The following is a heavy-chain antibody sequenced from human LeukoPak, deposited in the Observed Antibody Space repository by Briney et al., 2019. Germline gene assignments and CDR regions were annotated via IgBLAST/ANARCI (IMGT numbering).Heavy chain of an antibody. J-gene: IGHJ4*02. CDR2: ISSSGSTI. CDR3: ARDLGIIAVAGTGYFDY. V-gene: IGHV3-48*03. D-gene: IGHD6-19*01. CDR1: GFTFSSYE. Sequence: GGSLRLSCAASGFTFSSYEMNWVRQAPGKGLEWVSYISSSGSTIYYADSVKGRFTISRDNAKNSLYLQMNSLRAEDTAVYYCARDLGIIAVAGTGYFDYWGQGTLVTVSS.